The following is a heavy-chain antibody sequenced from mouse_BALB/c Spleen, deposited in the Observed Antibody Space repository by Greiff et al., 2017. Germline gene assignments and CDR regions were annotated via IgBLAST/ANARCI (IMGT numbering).Heavy chain of an antibody. J-gene: IGHJ3*01. CDR1: GFNIKDTY. V-gene: IGHV14-3*02. CDR3: ARARFAY. Sequence: EVMLVESGAELVKPGASVKLSCTASGFNIKDTYMHWVKQRPEQGLEWIGRIDPANGNTKYDPKFQGKATITADTSSNTAYLQLSSLTSEDTAVYYCARARFAYWGQGTLVTVSA. CDR2: IDPANGNT.